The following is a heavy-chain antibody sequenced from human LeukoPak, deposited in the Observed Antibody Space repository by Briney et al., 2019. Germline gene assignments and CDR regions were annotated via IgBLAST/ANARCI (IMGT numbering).Heavy chain of an antibody. V-gene: IGHV3-74*01. Sequence: PGGSLRLSCAASGFTLSSYWMHWVRQAPGKGLIWVSRINSDGSSTRYADSVKGRFTISRDSAKNMLSLQMNSLRAEDKAVYYCARSHYYDSSGYFSYYYALDVWGQGTTVIVSS. CDR2: INSDGSST. J-gene: IGHJ6*02. CDR3: ARSHYYDSSGYFSYYYALDV. D-gene: IGHD3-22*01. CDR1: GFTLSSYW.